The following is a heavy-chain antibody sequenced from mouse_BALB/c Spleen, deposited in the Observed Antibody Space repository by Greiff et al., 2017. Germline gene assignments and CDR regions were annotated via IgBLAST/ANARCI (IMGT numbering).Heavy chain of an antibody. J-gene: IGHJ1*01. Sequence: DVKLVESGGGLVKPGGSLKLSCAASGFTFSSYAMSWVRQSPEKRLEWVAEISSGGSYTYYPDTVTGRFTISRDNAKNTLYLEMSSLRSEDTAMYYCAREGGDSHWYFDVWGAGTTVTVSS. V-gene: IGHV5-9-4*01. CDR2: ISSGGSYT. CDR1: GFTFSSYA. CDR3: AREGGDSHWYFDV.